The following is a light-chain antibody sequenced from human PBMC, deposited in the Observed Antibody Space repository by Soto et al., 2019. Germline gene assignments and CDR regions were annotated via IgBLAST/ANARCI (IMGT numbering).Light chain of an antibody. CDR3: SSYTSSSLYV. CDR1: SSDVGGYNY. CDR2: DVS. Sequence: QSALTQPASVSGSPGQSMTISCTGTSSDVGGYNYVSWYQQHPGKATKLMIYDVSNRPSGVSNRFSGSKSGNTASLTISGLQAEDEADYYCSSYTSSSLYVFGTGTKLTVL. V-gene: IGLV2-14*01. J-gene: IGLJ1*01.